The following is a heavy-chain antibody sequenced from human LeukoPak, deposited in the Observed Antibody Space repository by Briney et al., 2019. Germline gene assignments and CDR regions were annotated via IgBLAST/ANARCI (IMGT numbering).Heavy chain of an antibody. CDR2: ISGSGGST. CDR1: GFTFSSYA. Sequence: GGSLRLSCAASGFTFSSYAMSWVRPAPGKGLEWVSAISGSGGSTYYADSVKGRFTISRDNSKNTLYLQMNSLRAEDTAVYYCAKDRGGSGYDSYYFDYWSQGTLVTVSS. CDR3: AKDRGGSGYDSYYFDY. V-gene: IGHV3-23*01. D-gene: IGHD5-12*01. J-gene: IGHJ4*02.